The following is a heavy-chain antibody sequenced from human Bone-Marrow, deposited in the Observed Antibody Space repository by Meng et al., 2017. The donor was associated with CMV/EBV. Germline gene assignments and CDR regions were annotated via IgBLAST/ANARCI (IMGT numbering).Heavy chain of an antibody. V-gene: IGHV1-8*03. J-gene: IGHJ6*02. CDR1: GYTFSNYD. CDR2: MNPKNGNT. CDR3: ARVQTDIVVVPAAIGGDYYYGMDV. D-gene: IGHD2-2*02. Sequence: ASVKVSCKASGYTFSNYDINWVRQATGQGLEWMGWMNPKNGNTGYAQKFQGRVTITRNTSISTAYMELSSLRSEDTAVYYCARVQTDIVVVPAAIGGDYYYGMDVWGQGTTVTVSS.